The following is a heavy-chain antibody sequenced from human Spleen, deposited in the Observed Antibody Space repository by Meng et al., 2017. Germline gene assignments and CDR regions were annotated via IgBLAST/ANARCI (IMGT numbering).Heavy chain of an antibody. J-gene: IGHJ4*02. V-gene: IGHV4-34*01. D-gene: IGHD4-11*01. CDR1: GGSFSDHY. CDR2: INHSGST. Sequence: GQLPESGPGLVRPPEPLSLTGVVSGGSFSDHYWSWIRQPPGKGLEWIGEINHSGSTNYNPSLESRATISVDTSQNNLSLKLSSVTAADSAVYYCARGPTTMAHDFDYWGQGTLVTVSS. CDR3: ARGPTTMAHDFDY.